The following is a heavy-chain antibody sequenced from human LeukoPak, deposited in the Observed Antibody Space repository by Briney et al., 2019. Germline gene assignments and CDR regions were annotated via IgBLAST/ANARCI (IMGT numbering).Heavy chain of an antibody. CDR3: AKRGFGDFPPWFDP. V-gene: IGHV3-30*18. CDR2: ISYEGSNK. CDR1: GITFSSKG. D-gene: IGHD3-10*01. J-gene: IGHJ5*02. Sequence: GGSLRLSCAASGITFSSKGFHWVRQAPGKGPEWVAVISYEGSNKFYAGSVRGRFTISRDDSKTTLYLQMNSLRVEDTAVYYCAKRGFGDFPPWFDPRGQGTLVTVSS.